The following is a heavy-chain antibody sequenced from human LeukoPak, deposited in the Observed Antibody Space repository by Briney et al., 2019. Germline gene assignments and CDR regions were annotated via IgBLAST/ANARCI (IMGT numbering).Heavy chain of an antibody. D-gene: IGHD4-17*01. J-gene: IGHJ1*01. CDR2: IHYSGSI. CDR3: ARDDYGDYTFHH. Sequence: SETLSLTCTDSGGSISSYYWSWIRQPPGKGLQWIGYIHYSGSINYNPSLKSRVTISVDTSKNQFSLKMTSVTAADTALYYCARDDYGDYTFHHWGQGTLVTVSS. CDR1: GGSISSYY. V-gene: IGHV4-59*01.